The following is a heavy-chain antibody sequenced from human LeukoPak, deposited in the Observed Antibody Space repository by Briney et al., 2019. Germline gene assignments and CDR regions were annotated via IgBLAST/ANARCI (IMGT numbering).Heavy chain of an antibody. Sequence: GGSLRLSCAASGFTFSNAWMSWVRQAPGKGLEWVGRIKSKTDGGTTDYAAPVKGRFTISRDDSKNTLYLQMNSLKTEDTAVYYCTTFSSSWLKYFQHWGQGTLVTVSS. CDR3: TTFSSSWLKYFQH. CDR1: GFTFSNAW. CDR2: IKSKTDGGTT. J-gene: IGHJ1*01. V-gene: IGHV3-15*01. D-gene: IGHD6-13*01.